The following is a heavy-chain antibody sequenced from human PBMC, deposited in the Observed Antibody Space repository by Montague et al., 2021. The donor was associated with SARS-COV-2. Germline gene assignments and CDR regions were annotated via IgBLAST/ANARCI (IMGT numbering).Heavy chain of an antibody. Sequence: FTISRDNAKNSLYLQMNSLRAEDTAVYYCARVSSSWYMNPSYYFDYWGQGTLVTVSS. V-gene: IGHV3-48*03. D-gene: IGHD6-13*01. CDR3: ARVSSSWYMNPSYYFDY. J-gene: IGHJ4*02.